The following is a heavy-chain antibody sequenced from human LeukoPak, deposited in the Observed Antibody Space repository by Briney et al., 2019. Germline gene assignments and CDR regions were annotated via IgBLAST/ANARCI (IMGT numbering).Heavy chain of an antibody. D-gene: IGHD6-19*01. CDR3: TKGPHRIAVAGTGGYMDV. Sequence: GGSLRLSCAASGFTFSSYAMSWVRQAPGKGLEWVSAISGSGGSTYYADSVKGRFTISRDNSKNTLYLQMNSLRAEDTAVYYCTKGPHRIAVAGTGGYMDVRGKGTTVTVPS. V-gene: IGHV3-23*01. CDR1: GFTFSSYA. J-gene: IGHJ6*03. CDR2: ISGSGGST.